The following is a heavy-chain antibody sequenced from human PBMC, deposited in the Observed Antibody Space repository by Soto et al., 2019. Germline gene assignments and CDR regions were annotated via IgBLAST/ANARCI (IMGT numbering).Heavy chain of an antibody. J-gene: IGHJ6*03. V-gene: IGHV4-59*11. CDR2: IYYSGST. Sequence: SETLSLTCTVSGASIINHYWAWIRQPPGKGLECIGYIYYSGSTTYNPSLKSRVTISVDTSKNQFYLKLSSVTAADTAVYYCARARPAANYYYYMDVWGKGTTVT. CDR1: GASIINHY. CDR3: ARARPAANYYYYMDV. D-gene: IGHD2-2*01.